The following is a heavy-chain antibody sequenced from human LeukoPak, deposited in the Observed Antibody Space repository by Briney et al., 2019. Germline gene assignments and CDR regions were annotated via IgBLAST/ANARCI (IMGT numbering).Heavy chain of an antibody. V-gene: IGHV3-30-3*01. CDR3: ARAGATGWFDP. Sequence: GGSLRLSCAASGFTFSSYAMHWVRQAPGKGLEWVAVISYDGSNKYYADSVKGRFTISRDNSKNTLYLQMNSLRAEDTAVCYCARAGATGWFDPWGQGTLVTVSS. CDR2: ISYDGSNK. D-gene: IGHD1-26*01. J-gene: IGHJ5*02. CDR1: GFTFSSYA.